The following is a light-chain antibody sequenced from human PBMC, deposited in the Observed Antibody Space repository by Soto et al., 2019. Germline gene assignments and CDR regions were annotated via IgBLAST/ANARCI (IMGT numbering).Light chain of an antibody. Sequence: EIVLTQSPATLSVSPGERATLSCRASQSVNNNLAWYQQTPGQAPRLLIYGAFARATGVPDRFSGSGSGTDFTLSISSLQSEDFAVYYCQQYDNWPPYTFGQGTKLEIK. V-gene: IGKV3-15*01. J-gene: IGKJ2*01. CDR3: QQYDNWPPYT. CDR2: GAF. CDR1: QSVNNN.